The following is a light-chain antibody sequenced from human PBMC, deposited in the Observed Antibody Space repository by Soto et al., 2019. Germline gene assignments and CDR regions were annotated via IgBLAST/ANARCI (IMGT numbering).Light chain of an antibody. CDR1: QSVTRN. CDR2: DAS. Sequence: EIVMTQTPATLSVSPGERATLSCRASQSVTRNFAWYQQKPGQAPRLLIYDASTRATGIPARFSGSGSGTEFTLTISSLQSEDFAVYYCQQYNNWPPWTFGRGTKVEIK. CDR3: QQYNNWPPWT. J-gene: IGKJ1*01. V-gene: IGKV3-15*01.